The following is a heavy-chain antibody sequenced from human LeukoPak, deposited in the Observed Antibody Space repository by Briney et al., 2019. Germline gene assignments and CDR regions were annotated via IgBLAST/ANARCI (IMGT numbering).Heavy chain of an antibody. CDR3: ARVLSGYSSGWYGLFDY. CDR2: IYYSGST. CDR1: GGSISSSGYY. Sequence: SETLSLTCTVSGGSISSSGYYWGWIRQPPGKGLQWIGSIYYSGSTYYNPSLKSRVTISVDTSKNQLSLKLSSVTAADTAVYYCARVLSGYSSGWYGLFDYWGQGTLVTVSS. J-gene: IGHJ4*02. V-gene: IGHV4-39*07. D-gene: IGHD6-19*01.